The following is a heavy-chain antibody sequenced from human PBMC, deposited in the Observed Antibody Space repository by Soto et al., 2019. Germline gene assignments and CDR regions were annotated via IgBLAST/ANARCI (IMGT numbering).Heavy chain of an antibody. CDR1: GFIFSNYA. CDR3: AKDTGRGGGSVFDY. J-gene: IGHJ4*02. V-gene: IGHV3-23*01. D-gene: IGHD2-15*01. Sequence: EVQLLESVGGLVQPGGSLRLSCAPSGFIFSNYAMSWVRQARGKGLEWVSAISGSGADTYYTESVKGRFTISRDNFNNTLYLQMNSLRAEDTAVYYCAKDTGRGGGSVFDYWGQGTLVTVSS. CDR2: ISGSGADT.